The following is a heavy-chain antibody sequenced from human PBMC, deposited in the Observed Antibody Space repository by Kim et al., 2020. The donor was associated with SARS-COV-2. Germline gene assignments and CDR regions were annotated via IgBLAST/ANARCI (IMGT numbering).Heavy chain of an antibody. D-gene: IGHD2-15*01. V-gene: IGHV3-30*18. CDR3: AKAASSWYDYYYGMDV. CDR1: GFTFSSYG. Sequence: GGSLRLSCAASGFTFSSYGMHWVRQAPGKGLEWVAVISYDGSNKYYADSVKGRFTISRDNSKNTLYLQMNSLRAEDTAVYYCAKAASSWYDYYYGMDVWGQGTTVTVSS. CDR2: ISYDGSNK. J-gene: IGHJ6*02.